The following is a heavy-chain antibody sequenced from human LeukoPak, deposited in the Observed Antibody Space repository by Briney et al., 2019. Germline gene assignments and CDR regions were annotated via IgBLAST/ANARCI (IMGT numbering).Heavy chain of an antibody. CDR3: ARDRGGASLFDY. Sequence: SQTLSLTCTVPGGSISSGGYYWSWIRQHPGKGLEWIGYIYYSGSTYINPSLESRVTISVDTSKNQFSLNLRSVTAADTAIYYCARDRGGASLFDYWGQGTLVTVSS. D-gene: IGHD3-10*01. V-gene: IGHV4-31*03. CDR2: IYYSGST. CDR1: GGSISSGGYY. J-gene: IGHJ4*02.